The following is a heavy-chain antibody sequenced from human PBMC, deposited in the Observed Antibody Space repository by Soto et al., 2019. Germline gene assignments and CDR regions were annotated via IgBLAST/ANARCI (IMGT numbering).Heavy chain of an antibody. J-gene: IGHJ6*02. V-gene: IGHV3-30*18. D-gene: IGHD2-15*01. Sequence: QVQLVESGGGGVQPGRSLRLSCAASGFTFRSSGMHWVRQAPGKGLEWVAVMSHDGSNKFYADSVKGRFTISRDNFKNTLYLQMNSLRDEDTALYYCVKDLSSGGNEGVGYYYGMDVWGQGPTVTVSS. CDR2: MSHDGSNK. CDR3: VKDLSSGGNEGVGYYYGMDV. CDR1: GFTFRSSG.